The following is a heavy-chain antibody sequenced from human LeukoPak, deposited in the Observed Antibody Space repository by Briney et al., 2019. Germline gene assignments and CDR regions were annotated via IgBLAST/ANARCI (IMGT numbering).Heavy chain of an antibody. J-gene: IGHJ4*02. V-gene: IGHV3-7*01. CDR1: GLTFGSDS. D-gene: IGHD3-16*01. CDR2: INQDGGAI. Sequence: GGSLRLSCAASGLTFGSDSMNWVRQAPGKGLEWVANINQDGGAISYVDSVKGRFTISRDNAKNSLFLQMNSLRAEDAAIYYCARGDRLTTLDCWGQGTLVTVS. CDR3: ARGDRLTTLDC.